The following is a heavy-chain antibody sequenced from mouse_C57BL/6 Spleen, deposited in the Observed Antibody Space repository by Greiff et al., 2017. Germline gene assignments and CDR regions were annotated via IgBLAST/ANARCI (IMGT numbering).Heavy chain of an antibody. J-gene: IGHJ2*01. Sequence: VQLQQSGAELVKPGASVKLSCKASGYTFTSYWMHWVKQRPGQGLEWIGMIHPNSGSTNYNEKFKSKATLTVDKSSSTAYMQLSSLTSEDSAVYYCVPYYYGSSYFDYWGQGTTLTVSS. CDR1: GYTFTSYW. D-gene: IGHD1-1*01. CDR2: IHPNSGST. CDR3: VPYYYGSSYFDY. V-gene: IGHV1-64*01.